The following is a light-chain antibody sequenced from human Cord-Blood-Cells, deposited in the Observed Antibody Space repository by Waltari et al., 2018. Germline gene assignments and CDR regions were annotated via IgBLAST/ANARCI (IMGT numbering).Light chain of an antibody. J-gene: IGKJ5*01. CDR1: QSVSSY. CDR2: DAS. V-gene: IGKV3-11*01. CDR3: QQRSNWPPIT. Sequence: DIVLTQSPATLSLSLGERATLSCRASQSVSSYLAWYQPKPGQAPRLLIYDASNRATGIPARFSGSGSGTDFTLTISSLEPEDFAVYYCQQRSNWPPITFGQGTRLEIK.